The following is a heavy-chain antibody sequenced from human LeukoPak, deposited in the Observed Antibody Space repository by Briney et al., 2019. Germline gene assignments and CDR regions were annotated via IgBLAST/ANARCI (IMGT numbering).Heavy chain of an antibody. J-gene: IGHJ6*02. CDR1: GFSVSSSY. V-gene: IGHV3-53*05. D-gene: IGHD5-12*01. Sequence: GGSLRLSCATSGFSVSSSYLSWVRQAPGKGLQWVSAIYSGGNTYYTDSVKGRFTISRDNAKSSLYLQVDSLRPEDTAMYYCARDRAAMARMGGMDAWGQGTTVTV. CDR3: ARDRAAMARMGGMDA. CDR2: IYSGGNT.